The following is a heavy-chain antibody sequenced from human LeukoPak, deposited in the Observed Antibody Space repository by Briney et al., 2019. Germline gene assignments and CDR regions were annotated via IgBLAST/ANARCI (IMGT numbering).Heavy chain of an antibody. CDR1: GYTFTSYY. Sequence: ASVKVFCKASGYTFTSYYMHWVRQAPGQGLEWMGGINPNSGGTNYAQKFQGRFTMTRDTSISTAYMELSRLRSDDTAVYYCAREGVDWNHSVYYFDYWGQGTLVTVSS. D-gene: IGHD1-1*01. V-gene: IGHV1-2*02. CDR2: INPNSGGT. CDR3: AREGVDWNHSVYYFDY. J-gene: IGHJ4*02.